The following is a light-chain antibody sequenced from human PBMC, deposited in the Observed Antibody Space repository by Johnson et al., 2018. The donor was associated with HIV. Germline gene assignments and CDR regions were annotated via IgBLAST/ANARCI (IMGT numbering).Light chain of an antibody. CDR3: GTWDSGLSAF. V-gene: IGLV1-51*02. CDR2: EHN. Sequence: QAVLTQPPSVSAAPGQRVTISCSGGIANIGNNYVSWYQQLPGTAPKLLIYEHNKRPSGIPDRFSGSKSGTSATLDISGLQTGDEADYYCGTWDSGLSAFFGTWTKVTVL. J-gene: IGLJ1*01. CDR1: IANIGNNY.